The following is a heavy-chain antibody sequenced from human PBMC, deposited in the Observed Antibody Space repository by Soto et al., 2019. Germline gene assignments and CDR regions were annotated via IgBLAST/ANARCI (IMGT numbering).Heavy chain of an antibody. CDR1: GDSVTRANAY. Sequence: QVRLQESGPGLVQPSETLSLTCSVSGDSVTRANAYWIWLRQAPGKGLEWIGYLYNSGSTNYKPSLRSRVSLSLDTAKNQFSVNLTSVTTADSAIYYGAKLPPPGWIDAWGHGTLVAVS. D-gene: IGHD1-7*01. CDR2: LYNSGST. J-gene: IGHJ5*01. V-gene: IGHV4-61*01. CDR3: AKLPPPGWIDA.